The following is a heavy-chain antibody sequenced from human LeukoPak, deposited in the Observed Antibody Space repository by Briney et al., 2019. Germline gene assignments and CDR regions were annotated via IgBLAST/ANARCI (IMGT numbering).Heavy chain of an antibody. V-gene: IGHV1-2*02. CDR3: ARGLRFLEWLLSSLYYFDY. Sequence: GASVKVSCKASGYTFTGYYMHWVRQAPGQGLEWVGWINPNSGGTNYAQKFQGRVTMTRDTSISTAFMELSRLRSDDTAVYYCARGLRFLEWLLSSLYYFDYWSQRTPVTVSS. CDR1: GYTFTGYY. CDR2: INPNSGGT. J-gene: IGHJ4*02. D-gene: IGHD3-3*01.